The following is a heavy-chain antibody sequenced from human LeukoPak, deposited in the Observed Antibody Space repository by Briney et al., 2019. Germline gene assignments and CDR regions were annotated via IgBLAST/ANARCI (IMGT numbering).Heavy chain of an antibody. V-gene: IGHV6-1*01. D-gene: IGHD3-10*01. CDR2: TYYRSKWYN. CDR3: ARGSDDPHYYYYGMDV. J-gene: IGHJ6*02. CDR1: GDSVSSNSAA. Sequence: SQTLSLTCAISGDSVSSNSAAWNWIRQSPSRGLEWLGRTYYRSKWYNDYAVSVKSRITINPDTSKNQFSLQLNSVTPEDTAVYYCARGSDDPHYYYYGMDVWGQGTTVTVSS.